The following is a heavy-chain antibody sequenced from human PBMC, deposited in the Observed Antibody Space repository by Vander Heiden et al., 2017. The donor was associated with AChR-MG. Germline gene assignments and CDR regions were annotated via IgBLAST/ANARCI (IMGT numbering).Heavy chain of an antibody. J-gene: IGHJ4*02. CDR3: ARVSCYDGERAYDY. CDR2: IYYSGST. D-gene: IGHD3-16*01. CDR1: GGSISSYY. V-gene: IGHV4-59*01. Sequence: QVQLQESGPGLVKPSETLSLTCTVPGGSISSYYWSWIRQPPGKGLEWIGYIYYSGSTNYNPSLKSRVTISVDTSKNQFSLKLSSVTAADTAVYYCARVSCYDGERAYDYWGQGTLVTVSS.